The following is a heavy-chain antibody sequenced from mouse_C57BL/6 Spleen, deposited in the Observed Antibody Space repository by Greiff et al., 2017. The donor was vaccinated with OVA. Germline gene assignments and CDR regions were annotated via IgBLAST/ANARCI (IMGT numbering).Heavy chain of an antibody. CDR3: ARGEDYGCRYFDV. CDR2: IYPGDGDT. V-gene: IGHV1-80*01. Sequence: QVHVKQSGAELVKPGASVKISCKASGYAFSSYWMNWVKQRPGKGLEWIGQIYPGDGDTNYNGKFKGKATLTADKSSSTAYMQLSSLTSEDSAVYYCARGEDYGCRYFDVWGTGTTVTVSS. D-gene: IGHD1-1*01. CDR1: GYAFSSYW. J-gene: IGHJ1*03.